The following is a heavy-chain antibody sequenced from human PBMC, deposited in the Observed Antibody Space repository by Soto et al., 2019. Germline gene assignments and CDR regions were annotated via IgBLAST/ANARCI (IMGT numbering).Heavy chain of an antibody. CDR1: GGTFSSYA. Sequence: ASVKVSCKASGGTFSSYAISWVRQAPGQGLEWMGGIIPIFGTANYAQKFQGRVTIIADESTSTAYMELSSLRSEDTAVYYCARDPAPLTGTTDYWGQGTLVTVSS. D-gene: IGHD1-20*01. CDR3: ARDPAPLTGTTDY. CDR2: IIPIFGTA. J-gene: IGHJ4*02. V-gene: IGHV1-69*13.